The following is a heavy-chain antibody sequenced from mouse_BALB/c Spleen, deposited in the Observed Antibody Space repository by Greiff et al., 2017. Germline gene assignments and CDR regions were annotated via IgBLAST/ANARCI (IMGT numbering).Heavy chain of an antibody. CDR3: AREGGYDDFDY. CDR1: GFTFSSYA. CDR2: ISSGGSYT. Sequence: EVKVVESGGGLVKPGGSLKLSCAASGFTFSSYAMSWVRQSPEKRLEWVAEISSGGSYTYYPDTVTGRFTISRDNAKNTLYLEMSSLRSEDTAMYYCAREGGYDDFDYWGQGTTLTVSS. J-gene: IGHJ2*01. V-gene: IGHV5-9-4*01. D-gene: IGHD2-2*01.